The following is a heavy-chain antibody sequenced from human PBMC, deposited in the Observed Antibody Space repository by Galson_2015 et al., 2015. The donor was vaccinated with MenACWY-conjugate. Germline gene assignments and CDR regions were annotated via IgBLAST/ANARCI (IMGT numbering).Heavy chain of an antibody. J-gene: IGHJ6*02. Sequence: SLRLSCAASGFTFSSYSMNWVRQAPGKGLEWVSSISSSSSYIYYADSVKGRFTISRDNAKNSLYLQMNSLRAEDTAVYYCARVDYDFWSGYYTYGIDVWGQGTTVTVS. V-gene: IGHV3-21*01. CDR1: GFTFSSYS. CDR3: ARVDYDFWSGYYTYGIDV. D-gene: IGHD3-3*01. CDR2: ISSSSSYI.